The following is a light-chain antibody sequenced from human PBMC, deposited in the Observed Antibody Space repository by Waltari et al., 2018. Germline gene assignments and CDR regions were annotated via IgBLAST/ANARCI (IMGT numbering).Light chain of an antibody. CDR1: QSLFYSSNSKNY. CDR3: HQYYSLFT. V-gene: IGKV4-1*01. J-gene: IGKJ3*01. CDR2: WAS. Sequence: DIVMTQSPDSLAVSLGERATINCKSSQSLFYSSNSKNYLAWYQQKPGQSPKLLSYWASTRESGVPDRFSGSGSGTDFTLTISTLQAEDVAVYYCHQYYSLFTFGPGTKVDIK.